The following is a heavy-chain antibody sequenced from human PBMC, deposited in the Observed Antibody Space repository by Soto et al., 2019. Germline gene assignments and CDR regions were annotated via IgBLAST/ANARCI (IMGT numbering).Heavy chain of an antibody. D-gene: IGHD2-21*01. J-gene: IGHJ5*02. CDR3: ARFNPHNNWFDP. V-gene: IGHV1-18*04. CDR1: GYTFTSYG. Sequence: ASVKFSCKASGYTFTSYGISWVRQAPGQGLEWMGWISAYNGNTNYAQKLQGRVTMTTDTSTSTAYMELRSLRSDDTAVYYCARFNPHNNWFDPWGQGTLVTVSS. CDR2: ISAYNGNT.